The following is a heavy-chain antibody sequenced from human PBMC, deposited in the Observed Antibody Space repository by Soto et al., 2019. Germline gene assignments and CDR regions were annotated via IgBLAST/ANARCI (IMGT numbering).Heavy chain of an antibody. CDR1: GFTFSGYA. J-gene: IGHJ4*02. CDR3: AKDPLDDRDYESDY. V-gene: IGHV3-23*01. Sequence: GGSLRLSCAASGFTFSGYAMSWVRQAPGKGLEWVLAISGSGGSTYYADSVKGRFTISRDNSKNTLYLQMNSLRAEDTAVYFWAKDPLDDRDYESDYWGKGTLVTVSS. D-gene: IGHD4-17*01. CDR2: ISGSGGST.